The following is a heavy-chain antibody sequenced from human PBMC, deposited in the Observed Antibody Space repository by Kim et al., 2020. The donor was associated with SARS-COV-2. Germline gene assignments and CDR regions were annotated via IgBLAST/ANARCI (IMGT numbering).Heavy chain of an antibody. Sequence: SVKGRFTISRDNSKNTLYLQMNSLRAEDTAVYYCAREYYYGSGSYNGMDVWGQGTTVTVSS. CDR3: AREYYYGSGSYNGMDV. V-gene: IGHV3-30*07. J-gene: IGHJ6*02. D-gene: IGHD3-10*01.